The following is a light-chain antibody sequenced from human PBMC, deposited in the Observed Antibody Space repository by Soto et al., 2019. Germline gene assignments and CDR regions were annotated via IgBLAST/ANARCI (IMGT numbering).Light chain of an antibody. J-gene: IGLJ2*01. CDR2: EVS. CDR1: NSDIGGYRY. V-gene: IGLV2-14*01. CDR3: TSQTSSRVPLV. Sequence: QSALTQPASVSGSPGQSITISCIGTNSDIGGYRYVSWYQQHPGKAPKLIIYEVSYRPSGVSSRFSGSKSGTTASLTISGLQPEDEADYYCTSQTSSRVPLVVGGGTKVTVL.